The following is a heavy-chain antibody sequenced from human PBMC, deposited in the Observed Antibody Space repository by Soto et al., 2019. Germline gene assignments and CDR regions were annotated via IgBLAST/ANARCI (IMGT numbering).Heavy chain of an antibody. D-gene: IGHD1-1*01. V-gene: IGHV4-34*01. J-gene: IGHJ3*02. CDR1: GGFVSSGSYY. Sequence: QVQLQQWGAGLLKPSETLSRTCAVYGGFVSSGSYYWSWILQPPGKGLEWIGEMSHSGGTHFNPSLKSRVTISVDTSKNQFSLKMSSVTAADTALYYCARVERGTATTVVDAFDIWGPGTMVTVSS. CDR2: MSHSGGT. CDR3: ARVERGTATTVVDAFDI.